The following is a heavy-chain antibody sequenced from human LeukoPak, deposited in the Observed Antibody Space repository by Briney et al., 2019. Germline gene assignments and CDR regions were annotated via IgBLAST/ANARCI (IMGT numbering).Heavy chain of an antibody. CDR3: VRVDDSFSGYVTFDL. D-gene: IGHD3-3*01. CDR2: IYYNGFS. Sequence: PSETLSLTCTVSGASVSFTSYYWGWIRQPPGKGLDWIGNIYYNGFSYYNPSLKSRLTMSVDTSKNQFSLKLRSVHTTDTAVYFCVRVDDSFSGYVTFDLWGQGTPVTVSS. CDR1: GASVSFTSYY. J-gene: IGHJ4*02. V-gene: IGHV4-39*01.